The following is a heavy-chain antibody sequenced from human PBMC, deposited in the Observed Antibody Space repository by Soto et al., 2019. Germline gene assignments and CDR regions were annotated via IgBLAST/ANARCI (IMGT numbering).Heavy chain of an antibody. CDR2: IQSGGPT. V-gene: IGHV3-66*01. Sequence: GGSLRLSCAASGFTVSSKYMSWVRQAPGKGLEWVSLIQSGGPTYYADSVKGRFTIPRDTSENTLHLQMDSLRAEDTAVYYCARDDVLCGGGRCYGVPLDFWGKGTTVTVSS. CDR3: ARDDVLCGGGRCYGVPLDF. D-gene: IGHD2-15*01. J-gene: IGHJ6*04. CDR1: GFTVSSKY.